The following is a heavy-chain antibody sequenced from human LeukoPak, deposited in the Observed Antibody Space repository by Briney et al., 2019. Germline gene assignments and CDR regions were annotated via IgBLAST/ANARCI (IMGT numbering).Heavy chain of an antibody. CDR2: INPNINGT. CDR1: GYTFTGYY. CDR3: ASCYGGKGGY. Sequence: ASVKVSCKASGYTFTGYYIHWVRQAPGQGLEWMGWINPNINGTNYAQKFQGRVTMTGDRSISTAYMELSRLRSDDTAVYYCASCYGGKGGYWGQGTLVTVSS. J-gene: IGHJ4*02. V-gene: IGHV1-2*02. D-gene: IGHD4-23*01.